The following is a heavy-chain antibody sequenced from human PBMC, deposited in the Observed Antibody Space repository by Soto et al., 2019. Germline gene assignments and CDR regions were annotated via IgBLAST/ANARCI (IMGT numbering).Heavy chain of an antibody. CDR2: IYHSGST. Sequence: SETLSLTCTVSGGSISSYYWSWIRQPPGKGLEWIGYIYHSGSTYYNPSLKSRVTISVDRSKNQFSLKLSSVTAADTAVYYCARDGGYFDWLSSSNYYYYGMDVWGQGTTVTVSS. D-gene: IGHD3-9*01. CDR3: ARDGGYFDWLSSSNYYYYGMDV. J-gene: IGHJ6*02. V-gene: IGHV4-59*01. CDR1: GGSISSYY.